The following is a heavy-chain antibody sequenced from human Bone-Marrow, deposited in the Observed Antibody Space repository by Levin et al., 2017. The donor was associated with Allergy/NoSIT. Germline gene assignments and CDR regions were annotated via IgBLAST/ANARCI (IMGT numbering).Heavy chain of an antibody. CDR3: ARDRSPIGSHFDY. Sequence: PGESLKISCAASGFTFSDYYMSWIRQAPGKGLEWVSYISSSSSYTNYADSVKGRFTISRDNAKNSLYLQMNSLRAEDTAVYYCARDRSPIGSHFDYWGQGTLVTVSS. V-gene: IGHV3-11*06. CDR1: GFTFSDYY. D-gene: IGHD2-2*01. J-gene: IGHJ4*02. CDR2: ISSSSSYT.